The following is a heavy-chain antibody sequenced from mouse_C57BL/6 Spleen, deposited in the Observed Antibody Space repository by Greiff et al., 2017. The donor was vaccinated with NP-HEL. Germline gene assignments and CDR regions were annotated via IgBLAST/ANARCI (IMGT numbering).Heavy chain of an antibody. CDR1: GYTFTSYW. V-gene: IGHV1-64*01. D-gene: IGHD3-2*02. Sequence: QVQLQQPGAELVKPGASVKLSCKASGYTFTSYWMHWVKQRPGQGLEWIGMIHPNSGSTNYNEKVKSKATLTVDKSSSTAYMQLSSLTSEDSAVYYCGKETAQAYYAMDYWGQGTSVTVSS. CDR3: GKETAQAYYAMDY. J-gene: IGHJ4*01. CDR2: IHPNSGST.